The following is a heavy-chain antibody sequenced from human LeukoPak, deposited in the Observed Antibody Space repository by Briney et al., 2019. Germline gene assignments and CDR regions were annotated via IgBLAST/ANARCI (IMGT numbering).Heavy chain of an antibody. Sequence: PSETLSLTCAVYGGSFSGYYWSWIRQPPGKGLEWIGEINHSGSTNYNPSLKGRVTISVDTSKNQFSLKLSSVTAADTAVYYCARRRGGYYYGSGSYNWFDPWGQGTLVTVSS. CDR1: GGSFSGYY. CDR2: INHSGST. D-gene: IGHD3-10*01. J-gene: IGHJ5*02. V-gene: IGHV4-34*01. CDR3: ARRRGGYYYGSGSYNWFDP.